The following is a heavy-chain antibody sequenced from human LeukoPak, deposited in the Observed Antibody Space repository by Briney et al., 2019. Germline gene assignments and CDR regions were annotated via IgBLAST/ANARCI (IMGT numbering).Heavy chain of an antibody. CDR2: IYYSGST. D-gene: IGHD3-16*02. J-gene: IGHJ6*03. Sequence: PETLSLTCTVSGGSISSSSYYWGWIRQPPGKGLEWIGSIYYSGSTYYNPSLKSRATIFVDTSKNQFSLKLSSVTAADTAVYYCARLFRSSLYYVDVWGKGTTVTVSS. CDR3: ARLFRSSLYYVDV. CDR1: GGSISSSSYY. V-gene: IGHV4-39*01.